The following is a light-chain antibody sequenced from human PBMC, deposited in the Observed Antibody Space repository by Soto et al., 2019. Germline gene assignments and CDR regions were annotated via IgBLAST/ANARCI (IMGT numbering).Light chain of an antibody. Sequence: EIVMTQSPATLSVSPGERATLSCRASQSVSSNLAWYQQKPGQAPRLLIYGASTRATGIPARFSVSGSGTEFTLTISSLQSEDFAVYYCQQYNNWPWTFGQGIKVEIK. CDR1: QSVSSN. CDR3: QQYNNWPWT. J-gene: IGKJ1*01. CDR2: GAS. V-gene: IGKV3-15*01.